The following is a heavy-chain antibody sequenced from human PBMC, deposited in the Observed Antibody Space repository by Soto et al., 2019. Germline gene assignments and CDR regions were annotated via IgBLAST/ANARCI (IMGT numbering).Heavy chain of an antibody. J-gene: IGHJ4*02. V-gene: IGHV1-8*01. CDR1: GDTFTTYD. CDR3: ARGRASGSYYLLDY. Sequence: ASVKVSCKASGDTFTTYDINWVRQATGHGLEWMGWINPNSGNIGYAQRFQGRVTMTRDTAIRTAYMEVSSLRSDDTAVYHCARGRASGSYYLLDYWGQGTLVTVSS. D-gene: IGHD3-10*01. CDR2: INPNSGNI.